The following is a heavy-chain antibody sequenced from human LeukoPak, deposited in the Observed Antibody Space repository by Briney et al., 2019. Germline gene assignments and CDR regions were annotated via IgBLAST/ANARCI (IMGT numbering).Heavy chain of an antibody. CDR3: AREDCSGGNCYSLSLTPVFHVFDI. J-gene: IGHJ3*02. CDR1: GYAFTSYG. CDR2: ISAYNGNT. Sequence: ASVKVSCKASGYAFTSYGISWVRQAPGQGLEWMGWISAYNGNTNYVPKLQGRVTMTTDTSTSTAYMELRSLRSDDTAVYYCAREDCSGGNCYSLSLTPVFHVFDIWGQGTMVTVSS. D-gene: IGHD2-15*01. V-gene: IGHV1-18*01.